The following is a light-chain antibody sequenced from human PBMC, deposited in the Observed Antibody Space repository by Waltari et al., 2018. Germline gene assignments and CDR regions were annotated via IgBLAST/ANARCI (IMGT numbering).Light chain of an antibody. CDR3: HQYGTSPWT. V-gene: IGKV1-39*01. CDR2: GIS. CDR1: QTISRY. Sequence: DIQMTQSPSSLSASVGDRVTITCRASQTISRYLNWYQQKPGKAPKLLISGISSLQSGVPSRFSGSGSGTDFTLTISSLQPEDFAVYYCHQYGTSPWTFGQGTKVEIK. J-gene: IGKJ1*01.